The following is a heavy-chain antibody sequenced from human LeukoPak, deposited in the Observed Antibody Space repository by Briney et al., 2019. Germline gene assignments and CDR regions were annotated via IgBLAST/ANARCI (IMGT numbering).Heavy chain of an antibody. CDR3: AASGYSSGWYYY. J-gene: IGHJ4*02. CDR1: GFTFNSYA. V-gene: IGHV3-23*01. Sequence: GGSLRLSCAASGFTFNSYAMSWVRQAPGKGLEWVSAISGSGGSTYYADSVKGRFTISRDNSKNTLYLQMSSLRAEDTAVYYCAASGYSSGWYYYWGQGTLVTVSS. D-gene: IGHD6-19*01. CDR2: ISGSGGST.